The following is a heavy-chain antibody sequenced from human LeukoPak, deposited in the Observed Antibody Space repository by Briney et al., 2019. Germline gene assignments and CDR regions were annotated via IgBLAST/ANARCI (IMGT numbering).Heavy chain of an antibody. CDR3: AKDLTASIAEYFQH. CDR2: ISGSGGST. D-gene: IGHD5-18*01. Sequence: PGGSLRLSCAASGFTFSSYAMSWVRQAPGKGLEWVSAISGSGGSTYYADSAKGRFTISRDNSKNTLYLQMNSLRAEDTAVYYCAKDLTASIAEYFQHWGQGTLVTVSS. V-gene: IGHV3-23*01. CDR1: GFTFSSYA. J-gene: IGHJ1*01.